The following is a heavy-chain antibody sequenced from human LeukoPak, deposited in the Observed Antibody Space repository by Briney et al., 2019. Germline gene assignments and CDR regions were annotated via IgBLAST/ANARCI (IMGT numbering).Heavy chain of an antibody. CDR3: ARDTMYCSGGSCYEFDY. V-gene: IGHV1-2*04. D-gene: IGHD2-15*01. CDR2: INPNSGGA. CDR1: GYTFTGYY. Sequence: VASVKVSCKASGYTFTGYYMHWVRQAPGQGLEWMGWINPNSGGANYAQKFQGWVTMTRDTSISTAYMELSRLRSDDTAVYYCARDTMYCSGGSCYEFDYWGQGTLVTVSS. J-gene: IGHJ4*02.